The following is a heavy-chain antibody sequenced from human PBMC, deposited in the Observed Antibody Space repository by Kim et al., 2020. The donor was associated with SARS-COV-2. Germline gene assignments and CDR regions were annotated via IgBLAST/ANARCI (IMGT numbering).Heavy chain of an antibody. CDR2: SEK. J-gene: IGHJ4*02. Sequence: SEKSYLDSVKGRFTISRDNAKNSLDLQMSSVRDEDAAVYYCARSNYWAFDYWGQGTQVTVSS. CDR3: ARSNYWAFDY. D-gene: IGHD4-4*01. V-gene: IGHV3-7*01.